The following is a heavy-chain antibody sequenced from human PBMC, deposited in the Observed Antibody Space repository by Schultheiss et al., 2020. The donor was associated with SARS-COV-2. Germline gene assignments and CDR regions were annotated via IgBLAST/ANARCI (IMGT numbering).Heavy chain of an antibody. CDR2: INHSGST. D-gene: IGHD6-13*01. Sequence: GSLRLSCAASGFTFSSYWMSWVRQPPGKGLEWIGEINHSGSTNYNPSLKSRVTISVDTSKNQFSLKLSSVTAADTAVYYCARAGIAAAGTGFDYWGQGTLVTVSS. CDR3: ARAGIAAAGTGFDY. V-gene: IGHV4-34*01. J-gene: IGHJ4*02. CDR1: GFTFSSYW.